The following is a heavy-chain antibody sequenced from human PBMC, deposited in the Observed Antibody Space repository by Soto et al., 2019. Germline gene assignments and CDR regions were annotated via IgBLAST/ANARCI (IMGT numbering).Heavy chain of an antibody. CDR3: AKGPGQRIAVAGTGYFDY. J-gene: IGHJ4*02. D-gene: IGHD6-19*01. CDR1: GFIFDDYA. CDR2: ISWNSGSI. V-gene: IGHV3-9*01. Sequence: TGGSLRLSCAASGFIFDDYAMHWVRQAPGKGLEWVSGISWNSGSIGYADSVKGRFTISRDNAKNSLYLQMNSLRAEDTALYYCAKGPGQRIAVAGTGYFDYWGQGTLVTVSS.